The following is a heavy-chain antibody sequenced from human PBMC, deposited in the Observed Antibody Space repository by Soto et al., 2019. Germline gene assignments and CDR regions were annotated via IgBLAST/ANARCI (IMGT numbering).Heavy chain of an antibody. Sequence: EVQLLESGGGLVQPGGSLRLSCAASGFTFSSYAMSWVRQAPGKGLEWGSAISGRGGSTYYADSVKGRFTISRDNSKNTLYLKMNSLRAEDTAVYYCAKEGYYYDSSGYSATVFAYWGQGTLVTVSS. CDR2: ISGRGGST. V-gene: IGHV3-23*01. CDR3: AKEGYYYDSSGYSATVFAY. D-gene: IGHD3-22*01. CDR1: GFTFSSYA. J-gene: IGHJ4*02.